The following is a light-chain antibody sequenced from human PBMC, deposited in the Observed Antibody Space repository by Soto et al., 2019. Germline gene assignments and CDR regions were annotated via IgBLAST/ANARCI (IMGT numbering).Light chain of an antibody. Sequence: QSALTQPDSVSGSPGQSITITCTGTSSDVGSYNLVSWYQQHAGKAPKLMIYEVSKRSSGVSNRFSGSKSGNTASLRISGIQAAGAADYSFCSYAGSSTPVVFGGGTKLTVL. CDR1: SSDVGSYNL. J-gene: IGLJ2*01. CDR3: CSYAGSSTPVV. V-gene: IGLV2-23*02. CDR2: EVS.